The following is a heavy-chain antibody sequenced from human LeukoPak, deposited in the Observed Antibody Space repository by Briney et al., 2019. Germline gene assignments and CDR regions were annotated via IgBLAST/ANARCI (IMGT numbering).Heavy chain of an antibody. CDR2: ISADDGNT. Sequence: RAPVKVSCKASGYTFTSYGISWVRQAPGQGLEWMGWISADDGNTNYAQKLQGRVTMTTDTSTSTAYMELRSLRSDDTAVYYCARVYGSGSYFPWGQGTLVTVSS. J-gene: IGHJ5*02. V-gene: IGHV1-18*01. CDR3: ARVYGSGSYFP. D-gene: IGHD3-10*01. CDR1: GYTFTSYG.